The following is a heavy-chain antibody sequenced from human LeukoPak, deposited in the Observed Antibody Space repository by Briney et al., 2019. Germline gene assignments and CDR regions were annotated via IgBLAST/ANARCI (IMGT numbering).Heavy chain of an antibody. Sequence: PSETLSLTCTVSGGSISSYYWSWIRQPPGKGLEWIGYIYYSGSTNYNPSLKSRVTISVDTSKNQFSLKLSSVTAADTAVYYCARATYYDILTGWFDYWGQGTLVTVSS. J-gene: IGHJ4*02. V-gene: IGHV4-59*01. CDR2: IYYSGST. CDR3: ARATYYDILTGWFDY. D-gene: IGHD3-9*01. CDR1: GGSISSYY.